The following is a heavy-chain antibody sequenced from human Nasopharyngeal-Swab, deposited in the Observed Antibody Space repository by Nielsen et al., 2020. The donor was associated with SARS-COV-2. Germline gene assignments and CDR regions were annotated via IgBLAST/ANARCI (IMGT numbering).Heavy chain of an antibody. Sequence: SETLSLTCTVSGGSISSGDYYWCWIRQPPGKGLEWIGYIYYSGSTYYNPSLKSRVTISVDTSKNQFSLKLSSVTAADTAVYYCARRAMIGPLGSFDIWGQGTMVTVSS. CDR3: ARRAMIGPLGSFDI. D-gene: IGHD3-22*01. V-gene: IGHV4-30-4*01. J-gene: IGHJ3*02. CDR2: IYYSGST. CDR1: GGSISSGDYY.